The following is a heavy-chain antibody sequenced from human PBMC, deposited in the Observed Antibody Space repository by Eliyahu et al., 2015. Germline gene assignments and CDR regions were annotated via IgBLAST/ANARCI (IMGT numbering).Heavy chain of an antibody. D-gene: IGHD3-10*01. CDR2: IYYSGST. CDR3: ASIAKYYYGSGSWLDY. J-gene: IGHJ4*02. Sequence: QLQLQESGPGLVKPSETLSLTCTVSGGSXSSSSYYWGWIRQPPGKGLEWIGSIYYSGSTYYNPSLKSRVTISVDTSKNQFSLKLSSVTAADTAVYYCASIAKYYYGSGSWLDYWGQGTLVTVSS. CDR1: GGSXSSSSYY. V-gene: IGHV4-39*01.